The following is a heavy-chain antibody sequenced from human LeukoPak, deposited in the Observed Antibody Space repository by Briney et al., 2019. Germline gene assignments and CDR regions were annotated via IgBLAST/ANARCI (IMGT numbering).Heavy chain of an antibody. J-gene: IGHJ4*02. D-gene: IGHD3-16*01. CDR2: IYYSGST. Sequence: PSETLSLTCTVSGGSISSHYWSWIRQPPGKGLEWIGYIYYSGSTNYNPSLKSRVTISVDTSKNQFSLKLSSVTAADTAVYYCASYDGSYFHYWGQGTLVTVSS. CDR1: GGSISSHY. V-gene: IGHV4-59*11. CDR3: ASYDGSYFHY.